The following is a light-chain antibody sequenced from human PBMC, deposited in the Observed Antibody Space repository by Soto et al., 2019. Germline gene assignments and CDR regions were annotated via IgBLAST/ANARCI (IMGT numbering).Light chain of an antibody. V-gene: IGKV3-11*01. J-gene: IGKJ5*01. CDR3: QQRSNWPPVIT. CDR2: DAS. Sequence: EIVLTQSPATLSLSPGERATLSCRASQTFSSHLAWYQQKPGQAPRLLIYDASKRATGIPARFSGRGSGTDSTLTIGSLEPEDFAVYYCQQRSNWPPVITFGQGTRLEIK. CDR1: QTFSSH.